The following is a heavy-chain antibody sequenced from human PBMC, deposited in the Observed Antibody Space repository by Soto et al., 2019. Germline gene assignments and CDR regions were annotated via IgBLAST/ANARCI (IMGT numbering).Heavy chain of an antibody. V-gene: IGHV3-23*01. Sequence: VGSLRLSCAASGFTFGTFAMSWVRQAPGKGLEWVSVISGSGDRTSYADPVKGRSTISRDTSENMLYLQMNSLRLEDTAIYYCAKLRYYDFWSGENWFDPWGQGTLVTVSS. CDR2: ISGSGDRT. J-gene: IGHJ5*02. CDR1: GFTFGTFA. D-gene: IGHD3-3*01. CDR3: AKLRYYDFWSGENWFDP.